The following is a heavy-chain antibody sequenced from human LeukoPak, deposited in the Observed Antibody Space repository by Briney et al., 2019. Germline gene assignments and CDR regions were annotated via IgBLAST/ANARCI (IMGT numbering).Heavy chain of an antibody. D-gene: IGHD3-10*01. J-gene: IGHJ5*02. V-gene: IGHV1-8*03. CDR2: MNPNSGDT. CDR3: ARAVYYGSGSYYGTNWFDP. Sequence: VASVKVSCKASGYTFTSYDINWVRQATGQGLEWMGWMNPNSGDTGYAQKFQGRVTITRNTSISTAYMELSSLRSEDTAVYYCARAVYYGSGSYYGTNWFDPWGQGTLVTVSS. CDR1: GYTFTSYD.